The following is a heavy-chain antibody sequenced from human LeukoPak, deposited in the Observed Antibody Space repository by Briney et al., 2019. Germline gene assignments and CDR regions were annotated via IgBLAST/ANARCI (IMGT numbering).Heavy chain of an antibody. J-gene: IGHJ4*02. CDR2: IYPGDSDT. CDR1: GYSFTNYW. Sequence: GESLKISCKGSGYSFTNYWIGWVRQMPGKGLEWMGIIYPGDSDTRYSPSFQGQVTISADKSTSTAYLQWSSLRASDSAMYYCALKSRGYCSGGRCYIGYWGQGTLVTVSS. V-gene: IGHV5-51*01. CDR3: ALKSRGYCSGGRCYIGY. D-gene: IGHD2-15*01.